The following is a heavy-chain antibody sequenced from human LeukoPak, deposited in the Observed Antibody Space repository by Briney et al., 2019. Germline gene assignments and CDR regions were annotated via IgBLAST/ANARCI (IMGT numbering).Heavy chain of an antibody. D-gene: IGHD6-13*01. CDR3: ARARFSAALGYGMDV. V-gene: IGHV1-69*13. Sequence: SVTVSCKASGGTFSSYTISWVRQAPGHGLEWMGGIIPIFGTANYAQKFQGRVTITADESTSTGYMELSSLRSEDTAVYYCARARFSAALGYGMDVWGQGTTVTVSS. CDR2: IIPIFGTA. J-gene: IGHJ6*02. CDR1: GGTFSSYT.